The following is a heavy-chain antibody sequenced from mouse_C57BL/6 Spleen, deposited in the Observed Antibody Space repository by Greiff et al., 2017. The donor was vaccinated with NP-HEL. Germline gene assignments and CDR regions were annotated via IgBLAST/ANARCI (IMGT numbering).Heavy chain of an antibody. CDR1: GYTFTSYD. D-gene: IGHD1-1*01. Sequence: VQLQQSGPELVKPGASVKLSCKASGYTFTSYDINWVKQRPGQGLEWIGWIYPRDGSTKYNEKFKGKATLTVDTSSSTAYMELHSLTSEDSAVYFCAREGYGSRGYFDYWGQGTTLTVSS. J-gene: IGHJ2*01. CDR3: AREGYGSRGYFDY. CDR2: IYPRDGST. V-gene: IGHV1-85*01.